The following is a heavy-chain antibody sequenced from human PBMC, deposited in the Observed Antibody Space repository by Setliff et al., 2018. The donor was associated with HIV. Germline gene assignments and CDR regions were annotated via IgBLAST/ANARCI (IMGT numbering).Heavy chain of an antibody. Sequence: PGGSLRLSCAASGFTFSYHAMTWVRQAPGKGLEWVSGISGSGDSTYYAASVKGRFIISRDNSKDILSLQMNSVRAEDTGLYFCAREAYDYSNYGHFDYWGQGTLVTVSS. CDR2: ISGSGDST. J-gene: IGHJ4*02. CDR1: GFTFSYHA. D-gene: IGHD4-4*01. CDR3: AREAYDYSNYGHFDY. V-gene: IGHV3-23*01.